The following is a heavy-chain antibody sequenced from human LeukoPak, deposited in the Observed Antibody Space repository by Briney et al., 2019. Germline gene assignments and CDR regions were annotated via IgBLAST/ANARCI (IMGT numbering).Heavy chain of an antibody. CDR3: ARAGMSPYYCYYMDV. CDR1: GGSISSYY. V-gene: IGHV4-59*01. Sequence: SETLSLTCTVSGGSISSYYWSWIRQPPGKGLEWIGYIYYSGSTNYNPSLKSRVTISVDTSKNQFSLKLSSVTAADTAVYYCARAGMSPYYCYYMDVWGKGTTVTISS. J-gene: IGHJ6*03. CDR2: IYYSGST.